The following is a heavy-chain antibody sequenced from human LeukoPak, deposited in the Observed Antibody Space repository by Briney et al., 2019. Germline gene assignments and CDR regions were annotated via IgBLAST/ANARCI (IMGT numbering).Heavy chain of an antibody. V-gene: IGHV3-11*01. CDR1: GFTFSDYY. D-gene: IGHD1-20*01. Sequence: GGSLRPSCAASGFTFSDYYMSWIRQAPGKGLEWVSYISSSGSTIYYADSVKGRFTISRDNAKNSLYLQMNSLRAEDTAVYYCARVLITGTTAHYFDYWGQGTLVTVSS. CDR2: ISSSGSTI. CDR3: ARVLITGTTAHYFDY. J-gene: IGHJ4*02.